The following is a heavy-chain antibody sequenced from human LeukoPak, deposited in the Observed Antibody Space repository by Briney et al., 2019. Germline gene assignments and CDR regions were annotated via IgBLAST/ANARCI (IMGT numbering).Heavy chain of an antibody. CDR2: ISYDGSNK. J-gene: IGHJ6*02. CDR3: AKGIYYYYGMDV. CDR1: GFTFSTYS. Sequence: GRSLRLSCAASGFTFSTYSMCWVRQAPGKGLEWVTVISYDGSNKYYTDSVKGRFTISRDNSKNTVYLQMNSLRVEDTAVYYCAKGIYYYYGMDVWGQGTTVTVSS. V-gene: IGHV3-30-3*01.